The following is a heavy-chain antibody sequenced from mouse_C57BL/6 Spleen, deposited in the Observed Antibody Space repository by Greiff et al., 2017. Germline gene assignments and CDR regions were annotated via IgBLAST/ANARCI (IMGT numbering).Heavy chain of an antibody. CDR2: ISDGGSYT. CDR1: GFTFSSYA. V-gene: IGHV5-4*03. J-gene: IGHJ2*01. D-gene: IGHD1-1*01. CDR3: ARIITTVVESFGD. Sequence: EVKLMESGGGLVKPGGSLKLSCAASGFTFSSYAMSWVRQTPEKRLEWVATISDGGSYTYYPDNVKGRFTISRDNAKNNLYLQMSHLKSEDTAMFYCARIITTVVESFGDGGQRTTLTVSS.